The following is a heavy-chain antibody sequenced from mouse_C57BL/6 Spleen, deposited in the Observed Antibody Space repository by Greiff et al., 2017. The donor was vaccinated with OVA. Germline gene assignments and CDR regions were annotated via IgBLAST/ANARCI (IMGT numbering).Heavy chain of an antibody. V-gene: IGHV1-69*01. Sequence: QVQLQQPGAELVMPGASVKLSCKASGYTFTSYWMHWVKQRPGQGLEWIGEIDPSDSYTNYNQKFKGKSTLTVDKSSSTAYMQLSSLTSEDSAVYYCVYYGNPAWFAYWGQGTLVTVSA. CDR2: IDPSDSYT. D-gene: IGHD2-1*01. J-gene: IGHJ3*01. CDR1: GYTFTSYW. CDR3: VYYGNPAWFAY.